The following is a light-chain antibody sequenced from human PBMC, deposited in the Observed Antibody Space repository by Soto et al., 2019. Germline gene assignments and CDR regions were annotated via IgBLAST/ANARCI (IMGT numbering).Light chain of an antibody. CDR2: AAS. CDR1: QGIGSS. CDR3: QHYHSYPRT. Sequence: DIQMTQSPSSLSVSVGDRVTITCRASQGIGSSLGWFQQKLGKAPKSLIYAASTLQVGVPSRFSSSGSGTDFTLTISSLQPEDFATYYCQHYHSYPRTFGQGTKVEIK. J-gene: IGKJ1*01. V-gene: IGKV1-16*01.